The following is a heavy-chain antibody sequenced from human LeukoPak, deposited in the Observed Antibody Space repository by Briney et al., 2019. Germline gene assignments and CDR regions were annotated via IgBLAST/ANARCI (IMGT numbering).Heavy chain of an antibody. J-gene: IGHJ4*02. Sequence: GGSLRLSCAASGFTFSSSWMHWVRQAPGKGLVWVSRINGDGSSTSYADSVKGRFTISRDNAKNTLYLQMSSLRAEDTAVYYCGSSRYPGMAEYWGQGTLVTVSS. CDR2: INGDGSST. CDR3: GSSRYPGMAEY. V-gene: IGHV3-74*01. CDR1: GFTFSSSW. D-gene: IGHD3-10*01.